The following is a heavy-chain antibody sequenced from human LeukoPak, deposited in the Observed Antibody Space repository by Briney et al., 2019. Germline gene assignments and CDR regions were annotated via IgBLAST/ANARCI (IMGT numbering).Heavy chain of an antibody. Sequence: PGGSLRLSCAASGFTFSSYAMSWVRQAPGKGLEWVSAISGSGGSTYYADSVKGRFTISRGNSKNTLYLQMNSLRAEDTAVYYCAKDPSGGDGYNFFDYWGQGTLVTVSS. D-gene: IGHD5-24*01. CDR1: GFTFSSYA. CDR2: ISGSGGST. V-gene: IGHV3-23*01. CDR3: AKDPSGGDGYNFFDY. J-gene: IGHJ4*02.